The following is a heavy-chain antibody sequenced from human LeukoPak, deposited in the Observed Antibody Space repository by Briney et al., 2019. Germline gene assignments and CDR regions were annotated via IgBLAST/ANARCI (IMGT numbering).Heavy chain of an antibody. V-gene: IGHV4-4*07. Sequence: PSETLSLTCTVSGGSISSYYWSWIRQPAGKGLEWIGRIYTSGSTNYNPSLKSRVTISVDTSKNQFSLKLSSVTAADTAVYYCAREVTMESWDYYYYYMDVWGKGTTVTVSS. CDR1: GGSISSYY. J-gene: IGHJ6*03. CDR2: IYTSGST. CDR3: AREVTMESWDYYYYYMDV. D-gene: IGHD3-10*01.